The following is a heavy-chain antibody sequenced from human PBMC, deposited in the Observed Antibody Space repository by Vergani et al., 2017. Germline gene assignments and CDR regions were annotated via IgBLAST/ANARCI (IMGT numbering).Heavy chain of an antibody. CDR2: IYYSGST. D-gene: IGHD3-22*01. J-gene: IGHJ4*02. Sequence: QVQLQESGPGLVKPSQTLSLTCTVSGGSISSGDHYWSWIRQPPGKGLEWIGYIYYSGSTYYNPSLKSRVTISVDTSKNQFSLKLSSVTAADTAVYYCARDSSGYYTTRGSVFDYWGQGTLVTVSS. CDR3: ARDSSGYYTTRGSVFDY. V-gene: IGHV4-30-4*01. CDR1: GGSISSGDHY.